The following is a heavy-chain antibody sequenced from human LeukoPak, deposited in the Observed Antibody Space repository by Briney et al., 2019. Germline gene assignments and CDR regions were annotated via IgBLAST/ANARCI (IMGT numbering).Heavy chain of an antibody. J-gene: IGHJ4*02. D-gene: IGHD2-21*02. V-gene: IGHV3-74*01. CDR1: GFTFSSYW. CDR3: AVVVVTAIHAY. CDR2: INSDGSSI. Sequence: GGSLRLSCAASGFTFSSYWMHWVRQAPGKGLVWVSCINSDGSSISYADSVKGRFTISRDNAKNTLYLQMNSLRAEDTAVYYCAVVVVTAIHAYWGQGTLVTVSS.